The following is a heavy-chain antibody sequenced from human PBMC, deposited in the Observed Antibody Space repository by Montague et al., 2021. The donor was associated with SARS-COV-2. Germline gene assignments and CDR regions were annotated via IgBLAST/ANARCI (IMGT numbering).Heavy chain of an antibody. Sequence: SETLSLTCSVGGSFTGSSYNWLRQTPGKGLEWIGEIYYSGETDYNPSLKGRVTISADTSKNEFSLELRSVSAADTAIYYCARGTKPYYDLWLWGQGTLVTVSS. CDR3: ARGTKPYYDLWL. D-gene: IGHD3-3*01. CDR2: IYYSGET. J-gene: IGHJ4*02. V-gene: IGHV4-34*01. CDR1: GGSFTGSS.